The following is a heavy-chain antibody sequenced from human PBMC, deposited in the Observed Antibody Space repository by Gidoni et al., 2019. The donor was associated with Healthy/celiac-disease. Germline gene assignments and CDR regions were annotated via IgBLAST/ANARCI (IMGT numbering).Heavy chain of an antibody. CDR3: ATPGEYNWNGGVGY. D-gene: IGHD1-1*01. CDR2: ISGSGGST. V-gene: IGHV3-23*04. Sequence: EVQLVESGGGLVQPGGSLRLSCAASGFTFSSYAMSWVRQAPGKGLEWVSDISGSGGSTYYADSVKGRFTISRDNSKNTLYLQMNSLRAEDTAVYYCATPGEYNWNGGVGYWGQGTLVTVSS. J-gene: IGHJ4*02. CDR1: GFTFSSYA.